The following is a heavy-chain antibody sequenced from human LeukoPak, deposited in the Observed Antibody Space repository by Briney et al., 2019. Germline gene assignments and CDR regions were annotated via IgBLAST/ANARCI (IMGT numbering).Heavy chain of an antibody. Sequence: GRSLRLSCAASGFVFSGYWMHWVRQVPGRGLVGVANIKQDGSKKSYVDSVKGRFTISRDNAKNSLYLQMNSLRAEDTAIYYCTRVGYIDEGIDYWGQGTLVTVSS. CDR2: IKQDGSKK. D-gene: IGHD5-24*01. J-gene: IGHJ4*02. CDR3: TRVGYIDEGIDY. V-gene: IGHV3-7*04. CDR1: GFVFSGYW.